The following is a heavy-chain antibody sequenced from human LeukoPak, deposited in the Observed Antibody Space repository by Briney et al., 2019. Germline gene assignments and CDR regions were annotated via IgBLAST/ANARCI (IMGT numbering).Heavy chain of an antibody. D-gene: IGHD1-26*01. CDR3: ARHLSGSYYPEYFQH. V-gene: IGHV4-38-2*02. J-gene: IGHJ1*01. Sequence: SETLSLTCTVSGYSISSDYLWVWLRQPPGKGLQWIGSIIHSGITYYSPSLKSRVTISVDTSKNQFSLKVTSVTAADTAVYYCARHLSGSYYPEYFQHWGQGTLVTVSS. CDR1: GYSISSDYL. CDR2: IIHSGIT.